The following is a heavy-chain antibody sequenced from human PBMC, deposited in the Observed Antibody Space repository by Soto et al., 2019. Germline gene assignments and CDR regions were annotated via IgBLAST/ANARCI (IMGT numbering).Heavy chain of an antibody. CDR1: GYSSTSYW. CDR3: ARRLSSWYINWFDP. Sequence: GESLKISCKGSGYSSTSYWLGWVRQMPGKGLEWMGIIYPGDSDTRYSPSFQGQVTISADKSISTAYLQWSSLKASDTAMYYCARRLSSWYINWFDPWGQGTLVTVSS. J-gene: IGHJ5*01. D-gene: IGHD6-13*01. V-gene: IGHV5-51*01. CDR2: IYPGDSDT.